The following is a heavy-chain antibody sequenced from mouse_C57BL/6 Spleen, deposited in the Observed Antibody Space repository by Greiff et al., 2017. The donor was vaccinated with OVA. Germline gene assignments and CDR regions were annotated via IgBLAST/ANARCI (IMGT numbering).Heavy chain of an antibody. J-gene: IGHJ3*01. CDR2: INPSSGYT. Sequence: VMLVESGAELAKPGASVKLSCKASGYTFTSYWMHWVKQRPGQGLEWIGYINPSSGYTKYNQKFKDKATLTADKSSSTAYMQLSSLTYEDSAVYYCAREDYGNYEGFAYWGQGTLVTVSA. CDR3: AREDYGNYEGFAY. V-gene: IGHV1-7*01. D-gene: IGHD2-1*01. CDR1: GYTFTSYW.